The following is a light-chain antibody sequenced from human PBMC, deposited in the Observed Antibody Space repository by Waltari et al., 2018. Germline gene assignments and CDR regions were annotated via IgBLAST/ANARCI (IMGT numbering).Light chain of an antibody. CDR2: EVS. CDR3: SSYTSISTYVV. Sequence: QSALTQPPSVSGSPGQSVTISCTGTSSDVGSYNRVSWYQQPPDTAPKRMIYEVSKRPSGVPDRFSGSKSGNTASLTISGLQAEDEADYYCSSYTSISTYVVFGGGTKVTVL. J-gene: IGLJ2*01. V-gene: IGLV2-18*02. CDR1: SSDVGSYNR.